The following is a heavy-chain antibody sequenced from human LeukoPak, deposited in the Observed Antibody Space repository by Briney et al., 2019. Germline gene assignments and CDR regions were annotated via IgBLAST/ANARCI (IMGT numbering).Heavy chain of an antibody. CDR2: IYSGGST. CDR3: ARGPAGNLDY. V-gene: IGHV3-53*01. J-gene: IGHJ4*02. CDR1: GFTVSSNY. Sequence: GGSLRLSCVASGFTVSSNYMSWVRQAPGKGLEWVSVIYSGGSTYYADSVKGRFTISRDNSKNTLYLQMNSLRAEDTAVYYCARGPAGNLDYWGQGTLVTVSS. D-gene: IGHD1-14*01.